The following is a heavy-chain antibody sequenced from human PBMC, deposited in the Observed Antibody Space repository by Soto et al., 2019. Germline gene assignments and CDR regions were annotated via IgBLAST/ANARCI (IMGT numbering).Heavy chain of an antibody. Sequence: QLQLQESGSGLVKPSQTLSLTCAVSGGSISSGGYSWSWIRQPPGKGLEWIGYIYHSGSTYYNPSLKSRVTISVDRYKNQFSLKLSSVTAADTAVYYCASTQYGGKSSGAFDIWGQGTMVTVSS. V-gene: IGHV4-30-2*01. D-gene: IGHD2-15*01. CDR1: GGSISSGGYS. CDR3: ASTQYGGKSSGAFDI. CDR2: IYHSGST. J-gene: IGHJ3*02.